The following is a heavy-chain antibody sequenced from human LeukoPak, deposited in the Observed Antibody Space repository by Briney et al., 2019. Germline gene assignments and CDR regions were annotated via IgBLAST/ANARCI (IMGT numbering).Heavy chain of an antibody. CDR1: GGSFSGYY. CDR2: IYYSGST. Sequence: SETLSLTCAVYGGSFSGYYWSWIRQPPGKGLEWIGYIYYSGSTNYNPSLKSRVTISVDTSKNQFSLKLSSVTAADTAVYYCARGIAVAGTWGQGTLVTVSS. CDR3: ARGIAVAGT. J-gene: IGHJ4*02. D-gene: IGHD6-19*01. V-gene: IGHV4-59*01.